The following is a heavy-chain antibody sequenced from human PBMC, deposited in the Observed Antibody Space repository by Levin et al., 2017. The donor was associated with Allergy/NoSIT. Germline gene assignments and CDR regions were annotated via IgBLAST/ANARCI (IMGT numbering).Heavy chain of an antibody. Sequence: GGSLRLSCAASGFTFSSYSMNWVRQAPGKGLEWVSSISSSSSYIYYADSVKGRFTISRDNAKNSLYLQMNSLRAEDTAVYYCARGRYFDWPLYYMDVWGKGTTVTVSS. V-gene: IGHV3-21*01. CDR2: ISSSSSYI. CDR3: ARGRYFDWPLYYMDV. D-gene: IGHD3-9*01. CDR1: GFTFSSYS. J-gene: IGHJ6*03.